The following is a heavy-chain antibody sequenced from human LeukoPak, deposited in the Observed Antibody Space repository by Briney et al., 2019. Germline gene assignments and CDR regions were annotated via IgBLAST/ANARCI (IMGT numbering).Heavy chain of an antibody. D-gene: IGHD3-10*01. CDR2: IKQDGSEK. V-gene: IGHV3-7*01. Sequence: GGSLRLSCEASGFTFSSYWMTWVRQAPGKGLEWVANIKQDGSEKCYVDSVKGRFSISRDNAKNSLSLQMNSLRAEDTAFYYCARDPGYYGSGSFVDWGQGTLVTVSS. CDR1: GFTFSSYW. J-gene: IGHJ4*02. CDR3: ARDPGYYGSGSFVD.